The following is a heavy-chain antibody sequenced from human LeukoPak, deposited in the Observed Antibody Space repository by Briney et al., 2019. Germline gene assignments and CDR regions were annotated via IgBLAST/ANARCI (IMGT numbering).Heavy chain of an antibody. Sequence: GGSLRLSCAASGFTFSSYWMHWVRQAPGKGLVGVSRISSDGSSTNYADSVKGRFTISRDNAKNTLYLQMNSLRAEDTAVYYCVRGELHLDYYFDYWGQGTLVTVSS. CDR2: ISSDGSST. V-gene: IGHV3-74*01. J-gene: IGHJ4*02. CDR1: GFTFSSYW. CDR3: VRGELHLDYYFDY. D-gene: IGHD1-26*01.